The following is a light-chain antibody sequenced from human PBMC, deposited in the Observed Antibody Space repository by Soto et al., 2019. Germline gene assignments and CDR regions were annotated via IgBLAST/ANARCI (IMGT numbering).Light chain of an antibody. CDR3: QQYGSSYT. V-gene: IGKV3-20*01. J-gene: IGKJ2*01. Sequence: EIMLTQSPGTLSSSPGERATLSCRASQSVSSSYLAWYQQKPGQAPILLMYAASSRAPGIPDRFSGSWSGTDFTLTISRLEHEDFAVYYCQQYGSSYTFGQGTKLEIK. CDR1: QSVSSSY. CDR2: AAS.